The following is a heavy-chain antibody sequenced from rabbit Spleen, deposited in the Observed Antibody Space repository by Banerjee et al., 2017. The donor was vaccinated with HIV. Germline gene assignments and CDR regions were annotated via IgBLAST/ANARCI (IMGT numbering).Heavy chain of an antibody. D-gene: IGHD7-1*01. J-gene: IGHJ3*01. CDR3: ARGLSGFSYSTSRLNL. CDR2: MDPIFGIT. Sequence: QEQLVESGGGLVKPEGSLKLSCTASGFDFSSFGVCWIRQAPGKGLEWIGYMDPIFGITYFATWVNGRFTISSDNAQNTRYLQLNSLTAADTATYFCARGLSGFSYSTSRLNLWGQGTLVTVS. CDR1: GFDFSSFG. V-gene: IGHV1S47*01.